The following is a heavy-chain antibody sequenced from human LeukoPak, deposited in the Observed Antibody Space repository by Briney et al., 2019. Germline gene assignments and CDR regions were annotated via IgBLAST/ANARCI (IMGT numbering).Heavy chain of an antibody. CDR2: VYSTGNV. J-gene: IGHJ4*02. CDR1: GVSVNSRSFF. Sequence: SETLSLTCSVSGVSVNSRSFFWNWVRQPPGKGLEWIGSVYSTGNVYQSPSLQSRAAISVDASNNSFSLTLQSVTAADTPVYFCVRGAMVSKPGDFWGPGTLVIVSS. D-gene: IGHD2-8*01. CDR3: VRGAMVSKPGDF. V-gene: IGHV4-39*02.